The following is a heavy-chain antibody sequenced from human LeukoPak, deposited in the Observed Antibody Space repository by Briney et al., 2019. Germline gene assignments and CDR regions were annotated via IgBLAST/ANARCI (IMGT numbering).Heavy chain of an antibody. CDR2: INHSGST. CDR1: GGSFSGYY. CDR3: ARASSRVDTAMGTRFDP. V-gene: IGHV4-34*01. J-gene: IGHJ5*02. Sequence: SETLSLTCAVYGGSFSGYYWSWIRQPPGEGLEWIGEINHSGSTNYNPSLKSRVTISVDTSKNQFSLKLSSVTAADTAVYYCARASSRVDTAMGTRFDPWGQGTLVTVSS. D-gene: IGHD5-18*01.